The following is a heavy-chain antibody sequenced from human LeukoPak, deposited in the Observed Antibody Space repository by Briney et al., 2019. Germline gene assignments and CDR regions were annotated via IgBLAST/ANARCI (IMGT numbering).Heavy chain of an antibody. J-gene: IGHJ4*02. CDR2: IYTSGST. CDR3: AVTGYSYGTT. D-gene: IGHD5-18*01. CDR1: GGSLSSGSDY. V-gene: IGHV4-61*02. Sequence: PSETLSLTFTLSGGSLSSGSDYWGWIRHPAGKGLEWIGLIYTSGSTNYHPSLKSRVTISVDTSKNQFSLKLRSVTAADTAVYYCAVTGYSYGTTWGQGTLITVSS.